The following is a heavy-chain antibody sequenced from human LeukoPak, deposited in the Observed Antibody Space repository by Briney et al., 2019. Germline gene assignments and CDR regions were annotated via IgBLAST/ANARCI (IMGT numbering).Heavy chain of an antibody. D-gene: IGHD3-9*01. CDR2: VSHSGNT. V-gene: IGHV4-61*01. Sequence: SETLSLTCTVSGGSVISGSYYWSWIRQPPGKELEWIGYVSHSGNTNYNPSLKSRVTISKDTSKNQFSLKLSSVTAADTAVYYCVREHDWGDFDSWGQGTLVTVSS. J-gene: IGHJ4*02. CDR3: VREHDWGDFDS. CDR1: GGSVISGSYY.